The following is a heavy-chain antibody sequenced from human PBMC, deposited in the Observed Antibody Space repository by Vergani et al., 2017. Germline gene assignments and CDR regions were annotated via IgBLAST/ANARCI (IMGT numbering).Heavy chain of an antibody. J-gene: IGHJ4*02. CDR2: IYYSGST. Sequence: QVQLQESGPGLVKPSETLSLTCTVSGGSISSYYWSWIRQPPGMGLEWIGYIYYSGSTNYNPSLKRRVTIPVDTSKNQFPLKLSSVTAADTAVYYCARVPGYCSSTSCPVDYWGQGTLVTVSS. CDR3: ARVPGYCSSTSCPVDY. CDR1: GGSISSYY. V-gene: IGHV4-59*01. D-gene: IGHD2-2*03.